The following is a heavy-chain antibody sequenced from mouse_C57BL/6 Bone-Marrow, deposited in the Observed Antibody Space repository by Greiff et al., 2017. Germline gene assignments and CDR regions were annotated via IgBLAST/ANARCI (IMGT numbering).Heavy chain of an antibody. D-gene: IGHD1-1*01. Sequence: VQLQQPGAELVKPGASVKVSCKASGYTFTSYWMHWVKQSPGHGLEWIGRIHPSDSDTTYNQTFKGKATLTVDKSSSTAYMQLHSLTSEDSAVDDCAIDSNYYGSSYGAYWGQGTLVTVSA. CDR3: AIDSNYYGSSYGAY. V-gene: IGHV1-74*01. CDR1: GYTFTSYW. CDR2: IHPSDSDT. J-gene: IGHJ3*01.